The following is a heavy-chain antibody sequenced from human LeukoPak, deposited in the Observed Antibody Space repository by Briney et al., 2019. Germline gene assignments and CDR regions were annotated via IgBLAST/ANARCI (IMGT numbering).Heavy chain of an antibody. D-gene: IGHD1-26*01. V-gene: IGHV4-59*11. J-gene: IGHJ4*02. Sequence: SEALSLPCTAAGGSISSHYWRWIRQPAGKGLEWSGYINYSGSTNYNPSLKSRVTISVDTSKNQFSLKLSSVTAADTAVYYCARGSTILPDYWGQGTLVTVSS. CDR2: INYSGST. CDR1: GGSISSHY. CDR3: ARGSTILPDY.